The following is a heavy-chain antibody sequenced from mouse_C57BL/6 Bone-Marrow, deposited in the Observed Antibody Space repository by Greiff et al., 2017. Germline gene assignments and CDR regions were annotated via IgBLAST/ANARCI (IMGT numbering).Heavy chain of an antibody. Sequence: EVKLMESEGGLVQPGSSMKLSCTASGFTFSDYYMAWVRQVPEKGLEWVANINYDGSSTYYLDSLKSRFIISRDNAKNILYLQMSSLKSEDTATYYCARAGDGYYEGFAYWGQGTLVTVSA. CDR3: ARAGDGYYEGFAY. CDR2: INYDGSST. D-gene: IGHD2-3*01. CDR1: GFTFSDYY. V-gene: IGHV5-16*01. J-gene: IGHJ3*01.